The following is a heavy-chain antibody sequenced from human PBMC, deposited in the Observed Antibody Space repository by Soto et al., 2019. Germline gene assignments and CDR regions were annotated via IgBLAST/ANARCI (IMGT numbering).Heavy chain of an antibody. J-gene: IGHJ6*02. D-gene: IGHD4-17*01. V-gene: IGHV4-34*01. CDR1: GGSFSGYY. Sequence: SETLSLTCAVYGGSFSGYYWSWIRQPPGKGLEWIGEINHSGSTNYNPSLKSRVTISVDTSKNQFSLKLSSVTAADTAVYYCAISGDYDNYYYYGMDVWSQGTTVTVSS. CDR2: INHSGST. CDR3: AISGDYDNYYYYGMDV.